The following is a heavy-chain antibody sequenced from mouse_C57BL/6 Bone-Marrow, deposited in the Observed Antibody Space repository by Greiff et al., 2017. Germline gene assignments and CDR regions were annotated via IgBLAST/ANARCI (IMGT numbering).Heavy chain of an antibody. V-gene: IGHV5-15*01. CDR3: TRQSYYGTDWYFDV. Sequence: EVMLMESGGGLVQPGGSLKLSCAASGFTFSDYGMPWVRQAPRKGPEWVAFISNLAYTIYYADTVTVRFTISRDNANDTLYLEMSSLRYEDKAMYDCTRQSYYGTDWYFDVWGTGTTVTVSS. J-gene: IGHJ1*03. CDR2: ISNLAYTI. D-gene: IGHD1-1*01. CDR1: GFTFSDYG.